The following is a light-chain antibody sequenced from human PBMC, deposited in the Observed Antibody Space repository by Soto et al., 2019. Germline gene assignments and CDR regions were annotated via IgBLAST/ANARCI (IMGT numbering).Light chain of an antibody. CDR2: GAS. CDR3: QQYGSSPRT. J-gene: IGKJ1*01. CDR1: QSVSSSY. Sequence: EIVLTQSPGTLSLSPGESATLSCRASQSVSSSYLAWYQQKPGQAPRLLIYGASSRATGIPDRFSGSGSGTHFTITISRLEPEDVAVYYCQQYGSSPRTFGQGTKVEIK. V-gene: IGKV3-20*01.